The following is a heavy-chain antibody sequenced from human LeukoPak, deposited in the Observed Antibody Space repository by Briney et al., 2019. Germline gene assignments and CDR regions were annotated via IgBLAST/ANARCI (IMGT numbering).Heavy chain of an antibody. Sequence: QPGGSLRLSCAVSGFSFTNFWMSWVRQAPGRGLEWVANIHPEGNEKYHVESVKGRFTISRDNTKKLLFLQMNGLRVEDTAVYYCARGDAFSGDHWGQGTLVTVSS. J-gene: IGHJ4*02. CDR1: GFSFTNFW. V-gene: IGHV3-7*04. CDR3: ARGDAFSGDH. CDR2: IHPEGNEK.